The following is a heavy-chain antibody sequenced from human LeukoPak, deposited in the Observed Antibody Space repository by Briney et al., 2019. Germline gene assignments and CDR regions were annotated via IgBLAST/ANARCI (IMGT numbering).Heavy chain of an antibody. Sequence: SVKVSCKASGGTLSSYAISWVRQSPGQGLECMGGFIPILCTANYAQKFQRRLTITTDESTSIAYMALSSMRSEDMAVYYCAINPLGYCSSTSCPSYFDYWGQGTLVTVSS. CDR1: GGTLSSYA. D-gene: IGHD2-2*01. CDR3: AINPLGYCSSTSCPSYFDY. J-gene: IGHJ4*02. V-gene: IGHV1-69*05. CDR2: FIPILCTA.